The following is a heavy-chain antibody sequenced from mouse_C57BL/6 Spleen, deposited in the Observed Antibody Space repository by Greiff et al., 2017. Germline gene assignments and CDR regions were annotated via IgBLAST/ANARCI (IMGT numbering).Heavy chain of an antibody. J-gene: IGHJ3*01. D-gene: IGHD1-1*01. CDR1: GYAFTNYL. V-gene: IGHV1-54*01. CDR3: ARGLYYYGSSYGEFAY. Sequence: VQLQQSGAELVRPGTSVKVSCKASGYAFTNYLIEWVKQRPGQGLEWIGVINPGSGGTNYNEKFKGKATLTADKSSSTAYMQLSSLTSEDSAVYFCARGLYYYGSSYGEFAYWGQGTLVTVSA. CDR2: INPGSGGT.